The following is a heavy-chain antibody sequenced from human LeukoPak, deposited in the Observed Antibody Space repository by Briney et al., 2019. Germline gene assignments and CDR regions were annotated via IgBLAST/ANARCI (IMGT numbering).Heavy chain of an antibody. Sequence: GGALRLSCAASGFPFSTHSLNWVRQAPGKGREWVANINQDGSGEYYVDSVKGRFPISRDNAKTSLFLQMNSLRAEDTAIYYCARAGPYQLPPRPVDYWGQGTLVTVSS. CDR3: ARAGPYQLPPRPVDY. V-gene: IGHV3-7*01. J-gene: IGHJ4*02. CDR1: GFPFSTHS. CDR2: INQDGSGE. D-gene: IGHD2-2*01.